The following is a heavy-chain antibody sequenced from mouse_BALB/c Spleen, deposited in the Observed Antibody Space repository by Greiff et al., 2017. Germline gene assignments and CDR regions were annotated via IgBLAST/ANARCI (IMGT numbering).Heavy chain of an antibody. CDR1: GFSLTSYG. CDR2: IWAGGST. J-gene: IGHJ3*01. V-gene: IGHV2-9*02. CDR3: AREGASWFAY. Sequence: VNVVESGPGLVAPSQSLSITCTVSGFSLTSYGVHWVRQPPGKGLEWLGVIWAGGSTNYNSALMSRLSISKDNSKSQVFLKMNSLQTDDTAMYYCAREGASWFAYWGQGTLVTVSA.